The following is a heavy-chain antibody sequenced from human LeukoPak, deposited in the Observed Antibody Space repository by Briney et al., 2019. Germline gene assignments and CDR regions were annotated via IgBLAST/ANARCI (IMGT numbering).Heavy chain of an antibody. CDR2: IYYSGST. Sequence: SETLSLSCTVSGGSISSYYWSWIRQPPGKGLEWIGYIYYSGSTNYNPSLKSRVTISVDTSKNQFSLKLSSVTAADTAVYYCARLPVVAAIPNFDYWGQGTLVTVSS. V-gene: IGHV4-59*08. D-gene: IGHD2-15*01. J-gene: IGHJ4*02. CDR1: GGSISSYY. CDR3: ARLPVVAAIPNFDY.